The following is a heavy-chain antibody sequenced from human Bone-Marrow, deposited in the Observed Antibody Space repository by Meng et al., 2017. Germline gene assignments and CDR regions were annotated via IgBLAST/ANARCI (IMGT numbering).Heavy chain of an antibody. V-gene: IGHV1-69*01. D-gene: IGHD2-15*01. CDR2: IIPIFGTA. CDR3: AREYCSGGSCYSYFDY. J-gene: IGHJ4*02. CDR1: GGTFSSNA. Sequence: VQSGAVVKKPGSSWMYVCKASGGTFSSNAISWVRQAPGQGLEWMGGIIPIFGTANYAQKFQGRVTITADESTSTAYMELSSLRSEDTAVYYCAREYCSGGSCYSYFDYWGQGTLVTVSS.